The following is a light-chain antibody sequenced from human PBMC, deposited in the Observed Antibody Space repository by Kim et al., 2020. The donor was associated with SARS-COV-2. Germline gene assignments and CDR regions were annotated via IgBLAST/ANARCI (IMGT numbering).Light chain of an antibody. Sequence: AAVGDSVTITCRARQGIRNDLGWYQQNPGRAPKRLIYGASSLQSGVPSRFSGSGSGTEFTLTISSVQPEDFATYFCLQHSTYPITFGQGTRLEIK. CDR3: LQHSTYPIT. CDR2: GAS. J-gene: IGKJ5*01. CDR1: QGIRND. V-gene: IGKV1-17*01.